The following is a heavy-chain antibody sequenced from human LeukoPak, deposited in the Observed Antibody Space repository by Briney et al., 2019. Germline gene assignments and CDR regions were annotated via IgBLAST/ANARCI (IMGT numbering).Heavy chain of an antibody. J-gene: IGHJ4*02. V-gene: IGHV4-4*07. CDR3: ASGVGSSVYYY. CDR1: TDSISSYY. Sequence: SETLSLTCTVSTDSISSYYWSWSRQPAGKGLEWIGRINTSGSINYNPSLKSRVTMSLDTSKNHFSLNVSSVTAADTAVYYCASGVGSSVYYYWGQGILVTVSS. D-gene: IGHD3-22*01. CDR2: INTSGSI.